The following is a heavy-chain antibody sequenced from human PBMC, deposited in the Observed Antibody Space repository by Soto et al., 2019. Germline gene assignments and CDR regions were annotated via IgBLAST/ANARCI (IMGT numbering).Heavy chain of an antibody. D-gene: IGHD1-1*01. CDR3: ARDGTYNWV. J-gene: IGHJ4*02. CDR1: GFTVSNNY. V-gene: IGHV3-66*01. CDR2: IFSNGDT. Sequence: ELQLVASGGGLVQPGGSLRLSCAASGFTVSNNYVRWVRQAPGKGLEWVSLIFSNGDTRYADCVKGRFTISRDSYSNTLYLQMNSLRVEETVVYYFARDGTYNWVGGQGIHVTVSP.